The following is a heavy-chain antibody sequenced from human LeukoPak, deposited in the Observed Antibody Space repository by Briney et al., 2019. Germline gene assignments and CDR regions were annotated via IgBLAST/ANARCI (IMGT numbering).Heavy chain of an antibody. CDR1: GDSISSYY. Sequence: SETLSLTCTVSGDSISSYYWSWIRQPAGKGLEWIGRIYTSGSTNYNPSLKSRFTMSVDTSKNQCSLKVSSVTAPHTAVYYCARGPDSGSYYGWFDPWGQGTLVTVSS. CDR3: ARGPDSGSYYGWFDP. V-gene: IGHV4-4*07. J-gene: IGHJ5*02. D-gene: IGHD1-26*01. CDR2: IYTSGST.